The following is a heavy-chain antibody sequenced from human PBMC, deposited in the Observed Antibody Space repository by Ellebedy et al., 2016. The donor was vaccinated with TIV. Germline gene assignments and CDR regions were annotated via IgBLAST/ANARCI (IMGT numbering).Heavy chain of an antibody. CDR1: GFTFSGYA. Sequence: PGGSLRLSCVASGFTFSGYAMSGVRQAPGKGLEWVSVIYSGGSTYYGDSAKGRFTISRDNSKNTVYLQMDSLRAEDTAVYYCARNRDSSGWYADFWGQGTLVTVSS. V-gene: IGHV3-66*01. J-gene: IGHJ4*02. CDR2: IYSGGST. CDR3: ARNRDSSGWYADF. D-gene: IGHD6-19*01.